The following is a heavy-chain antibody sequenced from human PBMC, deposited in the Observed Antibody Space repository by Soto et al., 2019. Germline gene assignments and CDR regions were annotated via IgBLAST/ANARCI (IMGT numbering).Heavy chain of an antibody. CDR3: ARFYYDSSGYLPSPYYYYYGRDV. CDR2: MNEDGSEK. CDR1: GFIFSSYW. Sequence: GGSLRLSCPASGFIFSSYWMNWLRQAPGKGLEWVASMNEDGSEKYYVDSVKGRFTISRDNAKNSLYLQMNSLRAEDTAVYYCARFYYDSSGYLPSPYYYYYGRDVWGQGTTVTVSS. J-gene: IGHJ6*02. D-gene: IGHD3-22*01. V-gene: IGHV3-7*04.